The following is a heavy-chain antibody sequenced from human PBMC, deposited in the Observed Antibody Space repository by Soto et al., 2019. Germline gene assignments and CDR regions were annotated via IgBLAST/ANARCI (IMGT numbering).Heavy chain of an antibody. CDR1: GGSISSSNW. CDR3: ARDRTHDYYYYGMDA. CDR2: IYHSGST. Sequence: SETLSLTCAVSGGSISSSNWWSWVRQPPGKGLEWIGEIYHSGSTNYNPSLKSRATISVDKSKNQFSLKLSSVTAADTAVYYCARDRTHDYYYYGMDAWGQGTTVTVSS. J-gene: IGHJ6*02. V-gene: IGHV4-4*02.